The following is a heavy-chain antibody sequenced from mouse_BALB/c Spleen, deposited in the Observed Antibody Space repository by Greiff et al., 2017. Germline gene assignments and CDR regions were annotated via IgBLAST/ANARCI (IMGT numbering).Heavy chain of an antibody. D-gene: IGHD2-4*01. Sequence: EVKLVESGPGLVKPSQSLSLTCTVTGYSITSDYAWNWIRQFPGNKLEWMGYISYSGSTSYNPSLKSRISITRDTSKNQFFLQLNSVTTEDTATYYCARRDYDEGGLLAYWGQGTLVTVSA. V-gene: IGHV3-2*02. CDR2: ISYSGST. CDR3: ARRDYDEGGLLAY. CDR1: GYSITSDYA. J-gene: IGHJ3*01.